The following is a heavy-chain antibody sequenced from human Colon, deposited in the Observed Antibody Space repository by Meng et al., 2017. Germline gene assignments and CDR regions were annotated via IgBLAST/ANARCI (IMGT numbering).Heavy chain of an antibody. CDR1: GFTFSSYW. V-gene: IGHV3-7*04. Sequence: GESLKISCAASGFTFSSYWMSWVRQAPGKGLEWVANIKEDGSEKYYVDSVKGRFTISRDNAKNSLYLQMNSLRAEDTAVYYCAWAEQWLAQNHWGQGTLVTVSS. CDR2: IKEDGSEK. D-gene: IGHD6-19*01. CDR3: AWAEQWLAQNH. J-gene: IGHJ5*02.